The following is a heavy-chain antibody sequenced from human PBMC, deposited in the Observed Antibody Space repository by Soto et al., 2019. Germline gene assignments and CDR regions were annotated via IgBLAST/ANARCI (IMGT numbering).Heavy chain of an antibody. CDR3: ARDRGYSSSWTAGGY. CDR2: ISYDGSNK. Sequence: QVQLVESGGGVVQPGRSLRLSCAASGFTFSSYAMHWVRQAPGKGLEWVAVISYDGSNKYYADSVKGRFTISRDNSKNTLYLQMNSLRAEDTAVYYCARDRGYSSSWTAGGYWGQGTLVTVSS. J-gene: IGHJ4*02. CDR1: GFTFSSYA. V-gene: IGHV3-30-3*01. D-gene: IGHD6-13*01.